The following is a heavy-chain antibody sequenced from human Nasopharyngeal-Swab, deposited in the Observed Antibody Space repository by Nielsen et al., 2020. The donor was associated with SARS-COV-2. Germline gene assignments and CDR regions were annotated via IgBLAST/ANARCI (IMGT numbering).Heavy chain of an antibody. Sequence: GESLKISCKGSGYSFTSYWIGWVRQMPGKGLEWMGIIYPGDSDTRYSPSFQGQVIISADKSISTAYLQWSSLKALDTAMYYCARHSTTVTTVYYYGMDVWGQGTTVTVSS. CDR2: IYPGDSDT. V-gene: IGHV5-51*01. CDR1: GYSFTSYW. J-gene: IGHJ6*02. D-gene: IGHD4-17*01. CDR3: ARHSTTVTTVYYYGMDV.